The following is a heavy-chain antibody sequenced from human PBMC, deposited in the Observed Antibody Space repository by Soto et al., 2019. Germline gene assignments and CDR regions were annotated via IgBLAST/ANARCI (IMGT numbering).Heavy chain of an antibody. CDR1: GYVYISYG. V-gene: IGHV1-18*04. CDR3: ARDQRYYGSGSYYSDS. J-gene: IGHJ4*02. D-gene: IGHD3-10*01. CDR2: ISAYTGKA. Sequence: QVQLVQSGPEVKKPGASVKVSCKTSGYVYISYGISWVRQAPGHGLEWVGWISAYTGKADYAQKFQGRVTMTTETSTSTAFLELRSLRSDDTAVYYCARDQRYYGSGSYYSDSWGQGTLVTVSP.